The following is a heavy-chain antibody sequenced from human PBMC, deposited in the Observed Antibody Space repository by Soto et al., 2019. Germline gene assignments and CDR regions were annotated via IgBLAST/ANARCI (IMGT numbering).Heavy chain of an antibody. CDR3: ARSMDESTVTTPYEY. CDR2: IYYSGST. V-gene: IGHV4-39*07. D-gene: IGHD4-17*01. Sequence: SETLSLTCTVSGGSISSSSYYWGWIRQPPGEGLEWIGSIYYSGSTYYNPSLKSRVTISVDTSKNQFSLKLSSVTAADTAVYYCARSMDESTVTTPYEYWGQGILVT. J-gene: IGHJ4*02. CDR1: GGSISSSSYY.